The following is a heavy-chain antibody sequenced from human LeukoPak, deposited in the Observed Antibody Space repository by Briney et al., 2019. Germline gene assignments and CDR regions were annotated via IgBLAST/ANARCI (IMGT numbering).Heavy chain of an antibody. CDR2: IYNDGRSL. CDR3: ARGRGIGELAVASFDS. D-gene: IGHD6-19*01. J-gene: IGHJ4*02. Sequence: GGSLRLSCSGSGFTFTGYCMHWVRQAPGKGLVWMFHIYNDGRSLTYTDSVIVRFTISRDNAKNMLYLQMRSVRAEDRGVYYCARGRGIGELAVASFDSWGQGALVTVSS. V-gene: IGHV3-74*03. CDR1: GFTFTGYC.